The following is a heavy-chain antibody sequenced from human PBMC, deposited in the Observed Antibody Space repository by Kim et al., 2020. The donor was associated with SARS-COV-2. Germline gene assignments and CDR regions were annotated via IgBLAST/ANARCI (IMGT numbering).Heavy chain of an antibody. J-gene: IGHJ5*02. CDR3: AKDGSYSSRWRGWFDP. Sequence: GGSLRLSCAASGFTFSSYAMSWVRQAPGKGLEWVSAISGSGGSTYYADSVKGRFTISRDNSKNTLYLQMNSLRAEDTAVYYCAKDGSYSSRWRGWFDPWGQGTLVTVSS. V-gene: IGHV3-23*01. CDR2: ISGSGGST. CDR1: GFTFSSYA. D-gene: IGHD6-13*01.